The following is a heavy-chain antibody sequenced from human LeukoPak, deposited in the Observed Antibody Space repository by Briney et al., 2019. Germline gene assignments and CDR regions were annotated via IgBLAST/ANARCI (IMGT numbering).Heavy chain of an antibody. CDR3: TKANFDH. CDR1: DFTVSVNY. J-gene: IGHJ3*01. V-gene: IGHV3-53*01. CDR2: MDPDGTT. Sequence: GGSLSLPCAVSDFTVSVNYMNWVRQAPGKELEWVSFMDPDGTTSYGHYVKVRFTISRDDSKNVLLLQMNSLRVEDTAMYYCTKANFDHWGQGTLATVSS.